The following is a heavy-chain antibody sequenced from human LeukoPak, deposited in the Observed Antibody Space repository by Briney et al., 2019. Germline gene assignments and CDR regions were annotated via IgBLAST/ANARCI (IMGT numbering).Heavy chain of an antibody. D-gene: IGHD2-2*01. CDR3: ARGDTMPKRHPAYWYFDL. J-gene: IGHJ2*01. Sequence: PGGSLRLSCAASGFTFSSYWMSWVRQAPGKGLEWVANIKQDGSEKYYVDSVKGRFTISRDNAKNSLYLQMNSLRAEDTAVYYCARGDTMPKRHPAYWYFDLWGRGTLVTVSS. V-gene: IGHV3-7*05. CDR2: IKQDGSEK. CDR1: GFTFSSYW.